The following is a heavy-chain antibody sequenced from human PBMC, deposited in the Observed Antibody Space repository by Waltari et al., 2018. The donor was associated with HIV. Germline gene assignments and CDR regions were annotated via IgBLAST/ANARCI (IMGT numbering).Heavy chain of an antibody. V-gene: IGHV3-15*01. CDR3: TTGGYPTEAFDV. D-gene: IGHD5-12*01. CDR2: IKSKRDGGAT. CDR1: QSPSGEFG. J-gene: IGHJ3*01. Sequence: EVRVVESGGGCVAPGGSLTAPVAACQSPSGEFGVTWVRQAPGKGLEWVGRIKSKRDGGATDYAASVKGRFVISRDDSQNTLYLQMSGLRTEDTAIYYCTTGGYPTEAFDVWGQGTMVTVSP.